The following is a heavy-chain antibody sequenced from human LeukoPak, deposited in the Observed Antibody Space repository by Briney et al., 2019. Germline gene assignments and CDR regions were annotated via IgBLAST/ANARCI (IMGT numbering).Heavy chain of an antibody. Sequence: GGSLRLSCAASGFTVSSNCMSWVRQAPGKGLEWVSVIYSGGSTYYADSVKGRFTISRDNSKNTLYLQMNSLRAEDTAVYYCARDYSGGNTGLDYWGQGTLVTVSS. J-gene: IGHJ4*02. CDR2: IYSGGST. V-gene: IGHV3-66*01. D-gene: IGHD4-23*01. CDR3: ARDYSGGNTGLDY. CDR1: GFTVSSNC.